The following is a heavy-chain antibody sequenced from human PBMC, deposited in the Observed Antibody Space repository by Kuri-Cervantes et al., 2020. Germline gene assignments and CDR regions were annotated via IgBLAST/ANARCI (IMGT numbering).Heavy chain of an antibody. CDR2: IYYSGST. Sequence: SETLSLTCTVSGDSISSYYWSWIRQPPGKGLEWIGYIYYSGSTNYNPSLKSRVTISVDTSKNQFSVKLSSVTAADTAVYYCARGSGWYGYWGQGTLVTVSS. D-gene: IGHD6-19*01. J-gene: IGHJ4*02. CDR1: GDSISSYY. V-gene: IGHV4-59*13. CDR3: ARGSGWYGY.